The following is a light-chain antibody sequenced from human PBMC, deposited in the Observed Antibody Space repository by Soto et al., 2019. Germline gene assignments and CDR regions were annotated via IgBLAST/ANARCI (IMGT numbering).Light chain of an antibody. CDR2: DTS. Sequence: EFVLTQSPGTLSLSPGERATLSCRASQTVRNNYLAWYQQKPGQAPRLLIYDTSTRATGVPTRFSGSRSGAEFTLTINSLQSEEFPVYYCQPYNNWQLAFGGGTKV. V-gene: IGKV3-15*01. J-gene: IGKJ4*01. CDR1: QTVRNN. CDR3: QPYNNWQLA.